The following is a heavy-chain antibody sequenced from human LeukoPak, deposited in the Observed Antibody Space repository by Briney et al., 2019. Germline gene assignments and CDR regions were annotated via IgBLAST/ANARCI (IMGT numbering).Heavy chain of an antibody. CDR2: IYYSGST. Sequence: SETLSLTCTVSGGSISSYYWSWIRQPPGKGLEWIGYIYYSGSTNYNPSLKSRVTISVDTSKNQFSLKLSSVTAADTAVYYCARSVGPARYSYRPWWFDPWGQGTLVTVSS. CDR1: GGSISSYY. D-gene: IGHD5-18*01. CDR3: ARSVGPARYSYRPWWFDP. V-gene: IGHV4-59*01. J-gene: IGHJ5*02.